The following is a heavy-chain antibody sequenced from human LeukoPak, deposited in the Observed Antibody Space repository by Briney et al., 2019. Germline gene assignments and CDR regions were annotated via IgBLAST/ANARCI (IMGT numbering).Heavy chain of an antibody. V-gene: IGHV3-30*18. J-gene: IGHJ4*02. CDR3: AKSPPSPSTVIRNEFDY. CDR1: GFTFSSYG. Sequence: GGSLRLSCAASGFTFSSYGMHWVRQAPGKGLEWVAVISYDGSNKYYADSVKGRFTISRDNSKNTLYLQMNSLRAEDTAVYYCAKSPPSPSTVIRNEFDYWGQGTLVTVSS. CDR2: ISYDGSNK. D-gene: IGHD4-17*01.